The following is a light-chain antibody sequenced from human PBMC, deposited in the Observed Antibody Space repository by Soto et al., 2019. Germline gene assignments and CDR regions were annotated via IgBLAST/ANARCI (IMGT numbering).Light chain of an antibody. CDR1: QSISSW. CDR2: DAS. CDR3: LHHGSSMWT. J-gene: IGKJ1*01. Sequence: DIQMTQSPSTLSASVGYRVTITWLASQSISSWLAWYQQKPGQAPKLVIYDASSLESGVPTRFSGSGSGTDFTLTISRLEPEDFAMYYCLHHGSSMWTFGQGTKVDIK. V-gene: IGKV1-5*01.